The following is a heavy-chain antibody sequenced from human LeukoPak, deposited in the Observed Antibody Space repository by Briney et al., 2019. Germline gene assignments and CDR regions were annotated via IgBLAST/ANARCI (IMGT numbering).Heavy chain of an antibody. Sequence: GGSLRLSCAASEFTFISYAIHWVRQALGKGLEWVAVISFHGTDSFYADSVKGRFTISRDNSKSTLYLQMNSLRAEDTAVYYCARELIERITMVRGVIGAFDIWGQGTMVTVSS. CDR1: EFTFISYA. J-gene: IGHJ3*02. CDR3: ARELIERITMVRGVIGAFDI. V-gene: IGHV3-30*04. D-gene: IGHD3-10*01. CDR2: ISFHGTDS.